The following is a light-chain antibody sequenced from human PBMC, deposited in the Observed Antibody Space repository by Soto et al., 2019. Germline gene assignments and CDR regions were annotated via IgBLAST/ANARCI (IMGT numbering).Light chain of an antibody. Sequence: DIQMTQSPSTLSASVGDRVTITCRASQSVRSWLAWYQQKPGRAPKFLIYDASSLESGVPSRFSGSGSGTEFTLTISNMQPDDFANYYCQQYDNYPLTFGGGTKVDIK. V-gene: IGKV1-5*01. CDR2: DAS. J-gene: IGKJ4*01. CDR1: QSVRSW. CDR3: QQYDNYPLT.